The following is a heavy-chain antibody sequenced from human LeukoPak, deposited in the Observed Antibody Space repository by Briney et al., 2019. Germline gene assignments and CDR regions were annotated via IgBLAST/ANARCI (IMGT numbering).Heavy chain of an antibody. V-gene: IGHV3-23*01. D-gene: IGHD2-2*01. Sequence: QSGGSLRLSCAASGFTFSSYAMSWVRQAPGKGLEWVSAISGSGGSTYYADSVKGRFTISRDNSKNTLYLQMNSLRAEDTAVYYCAKDRRCYSCAPNYYFDYWGQGTLVTVSS. CDR1: GFTFSSYA. CDR3: AKDRRCYSCAPNYYFDY. CDR2: ISGSGGST. J-gene: IGHJ4*02.